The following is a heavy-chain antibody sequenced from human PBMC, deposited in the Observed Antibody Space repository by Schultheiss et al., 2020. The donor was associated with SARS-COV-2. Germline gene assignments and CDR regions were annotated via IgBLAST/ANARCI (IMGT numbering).Heavy chain of an antibody. CDR3: ARDTVTTVRPSWYFDL. D-gene: IGHD4-17*01. V-gene: IGHV3-33*01. Sequence: GESLKISCAASGFTFSSYGMHWVRQAPGKGLEWVAVIWYDGSNKYYADSVKGRFTISRDNSKNTLYLQMNSLRAEDTAVYYCARDTVTTVRPSWYFDLWGRGTLVTVSS. J-gene: IGHJ2*01. CDR2: IWYDGSNK. CDR1: GFTFSSYG.